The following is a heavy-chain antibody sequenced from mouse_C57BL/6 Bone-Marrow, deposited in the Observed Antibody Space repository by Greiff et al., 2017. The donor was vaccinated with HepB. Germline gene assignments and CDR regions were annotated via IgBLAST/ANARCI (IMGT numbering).Heavy chain of an antibody. CDR3: ARSYSNYGMDY. CDR1: GFTFTDYY. CDR2: IRNKANGYTT. Sequence: EVKLVESGGGLVQPGGSLSLSCAASGFTFTDYYMSWVRQPPGKALEWLGFIRNKANGYTTEYSASVKGRFTISRDNSQSILYLQMNALRAEDSATYYCARSYSNYGMDYWGQGTSVTVSS. D-gene: IGHD2-5*01. V-gene: IGHV7-3*01. J-gene: IGHJ4*01.